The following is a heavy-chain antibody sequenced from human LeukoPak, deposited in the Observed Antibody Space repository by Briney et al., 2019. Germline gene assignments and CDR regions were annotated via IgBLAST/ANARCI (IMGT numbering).Heavy chain of an antibody. CDR3: ARDREVY. CDR2: IYYSGST. V-gene: IGHV4-59*01. J-gene: IGHJ4*02. Sequence: SETLSLTCTVSGGSISSYYWSWIRQPPGKGLEWIGYIYYSGSTNYNPSLKSRVTISVDTSKNQFSLKLSSVTAADTAVYYCARDREVYWGQGTLVTVSS. CDR1: GGSISSYY.